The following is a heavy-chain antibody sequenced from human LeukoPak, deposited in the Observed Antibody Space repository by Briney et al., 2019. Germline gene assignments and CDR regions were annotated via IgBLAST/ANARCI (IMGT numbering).Heavy chain of an antibody. CDR2: ISAYNGNT. CDR3: ARWGPDYEYSSRYYYYMDV. CDR1: GYTFTNYG. V-gene: IGHV1-18*01. Sequence: ASVKVSCKASGYTFTNYGISWVRQAPGQGLEWMGRISAYNGNTNYVQKLQGRVTMTTDTSTNTAYMELRSLRSDDTAVYYCARWGPDYEYSSRYYYYMDVWGKGTTVTVS. D-gene: IGHD6-13*01. J-gene: IGHJ6*03.